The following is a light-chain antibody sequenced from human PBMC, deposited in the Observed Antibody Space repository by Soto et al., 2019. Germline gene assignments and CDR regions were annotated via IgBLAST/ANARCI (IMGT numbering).Light chain of an antibody. Sequence: DIQMTQSPSTLSASVGDRVTITCRASQSISSWLAWYQQKTGKAPKLLIYKASSLASGVPSRFRGRGSGTEFTLTISSLQPDDFQTYYCQQYNSYSKTFGQGTKVDIK. V-gene: IGKV1-5*03. CDR2: KAS. J-gene: IGKJ1*01. CDR1: QSISSW. CDR3: QQYNSYSKT.